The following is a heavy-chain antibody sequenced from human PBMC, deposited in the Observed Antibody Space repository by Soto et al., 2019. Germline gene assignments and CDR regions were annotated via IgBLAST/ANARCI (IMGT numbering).Heavy chain of an antibody. J-gene: IGHJ4*02. D-gene: IGHD4-17*01. CDR2: IIPIFGTA. CDR1: GGTFSSYA. Sequence: VKVSCKASGGTFSSYAISWVRQAPGQGLEWMGGIIPIFGTANYAQKFQGQVTISADKSIRTAYLQWTSLKASDTAIYYCVRLEYGDRRYFDYWGQGTLVTVSS. V-gene: IGHV1-69*06. CDR3: VRLEYGDRRYFDY.